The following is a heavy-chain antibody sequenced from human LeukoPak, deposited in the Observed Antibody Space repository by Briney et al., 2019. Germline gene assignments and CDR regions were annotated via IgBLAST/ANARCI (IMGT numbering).Heavy chain of an antibody. Sequence: GGSLRLSCAVSGFTFSSYSMNWVRQAPGKGLEWVSYISSSSSTIYYADSVKGRFTISRDNAKNSLYLQMNSLRAEDTAVYYCASTTVTTKIVGFDYWGQGTLVTVSS. CDR3: ASTTVTTKIVGFDY. J-gene: IGHJ4*02. D-gene: IGHD4-17*01. V-gene: IGHV3-48*01. CDR2: ISSSSSTI. CDR1: GFTFSSYS.